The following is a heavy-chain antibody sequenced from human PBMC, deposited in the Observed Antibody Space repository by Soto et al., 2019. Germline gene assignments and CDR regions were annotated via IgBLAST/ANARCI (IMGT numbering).Heavy chain of an antibody. V-gene: IGHV4-31*03. CDR3: ARYGSGSYYKPGLEY. CDR2: IYYSGRT. Sequence: SETLSLTCTVSGGSISSGGYYWSWIRHHPGKGLEWIGYIYYSGRTYYNPSLKSRVTLSVDTSKNQFSLKLSSVTAADTAVYYCARYGSGSYYKPGLEYWGQGTLVTVSS. D-gene: IGHD3-10*01. CDR1: GGSISSGGYY. J-gene: IGHJ4*02.